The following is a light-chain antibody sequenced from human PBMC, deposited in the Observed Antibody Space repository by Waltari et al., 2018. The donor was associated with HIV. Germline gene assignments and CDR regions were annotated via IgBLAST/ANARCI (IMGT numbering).Light chain of an antibody. CDR2: DNI. Sequence: QSVLTQPPPVSGAPGQRVTISCTGSSPHLGLGSAGTWAQQLPGTAPKLLVYDNINRPSGVPDRFSGSKSGISASLAITGLQAEDEANYYCQSYDNSLSAWVFGGGTKVTVL. J-gene: IGLJ3*02. V-gene: IGLV1-40*01. CDR1: SPHLGLGSA. CDR3: QSYDNSLSAWV.